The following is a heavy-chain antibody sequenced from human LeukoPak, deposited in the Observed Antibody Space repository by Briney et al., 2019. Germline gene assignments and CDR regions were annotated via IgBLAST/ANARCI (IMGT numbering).Heavy chain of an antibody. D-gene: IGHD3-22*01. V-gene: IGHV3-7*01. J-gene: IGHJ5*02. CDR1: GFTFSSYW. CDR2: IKQDGREK. Sequence: PGGSLRLSGAASGFTFSSYWMSWVRQAPGKGLKWVANIKQDGREKYYVDSVKGRFTISRDNAKNSLYLQMNRLRAEETAVYCCARGGIVRTRGINLFDASGQGTLVTVSS. CDR3: ARGGIVRTRGINLFDA.